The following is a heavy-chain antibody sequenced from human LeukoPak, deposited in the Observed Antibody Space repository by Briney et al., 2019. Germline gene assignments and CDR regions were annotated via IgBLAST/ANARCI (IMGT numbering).Heavy chain of an antibody. J-gene: IGHJ4*02. CDR2: IIPIFGIA. D-gene: IGHD5-12*01. CDR3: ARVYSGYDSHFDY. CDR1: GGTFSSYA. V-gene: IGHV1-69*04. Sequence: SVKVSCKASGGTFSSYAISWVRQAPGQGLEWMGRIIPIFGIANYAQKFQGRVTITADKSTSTAYMELSSLRSEDTAVYYCARVYSGYDSHFDYWGRGTPVTVSS.